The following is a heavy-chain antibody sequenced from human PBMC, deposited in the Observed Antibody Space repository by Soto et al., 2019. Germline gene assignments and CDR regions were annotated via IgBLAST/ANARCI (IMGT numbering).Heavy chain of an antibody. J-gene: IGHJ4*02. CDR1: GGSFSGYY. Sequence: SETLSLTCAVYGGSFSGYYWSWIRQPPGKGLEWIGEINHSGSTNYNPSLKSRVTISVDTSKNQFSLKLSSVTAADTAVYYCASWRGWYYFDYWGQGTLVTVSS. D-gene: IGHD6-19*01. V-gene: IGHV4-34*01. CDR3: ASWRGWYYFDY. CDR2: INHSGST.